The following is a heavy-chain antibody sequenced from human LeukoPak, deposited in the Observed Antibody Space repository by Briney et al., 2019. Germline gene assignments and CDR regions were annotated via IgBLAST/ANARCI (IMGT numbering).Heavy chain of an antibody. CDR2: INPNSGGT. Sequence: ASVKVSCKASGYTFTGYYMHWVRQAPGQGLEWMGWINPNSGGTNYAQKFQGRVTMTMDTSISTAYMELSRLRSDDTAVYYCARGPHDFWSGYFDYWGQGTLVTVSS. J-gene: IGHJ4*02. CDR3: ARGPHDFWSGYFDY. D-gene: IGHD3-3*01. CDR1: GYTFTGYY. V-gene: IGHV1-2*02.